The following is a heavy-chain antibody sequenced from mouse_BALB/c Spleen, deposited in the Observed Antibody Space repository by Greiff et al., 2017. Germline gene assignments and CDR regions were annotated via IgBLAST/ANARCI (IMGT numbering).Heavy chain of an antibody. CDR1: GYTFTSYW. CDR2: INPSTGYT. D-gene: IGHD1-1*01. Sequence: VKVVESGAELAKPGASVKMSCKASGYTFTSYWMHWVKQRPGQGLEWIGYINPSTGYTEYNQKFKGKATLTVDESSSTAYMQLSSLTSEDSAVYYCARGDTTEAMDYWGQGTSVTVSS. CDR3: ARGDTTEAMDY. V-gene: IGHV1-7*01. J-gene: IGHJ4*01.